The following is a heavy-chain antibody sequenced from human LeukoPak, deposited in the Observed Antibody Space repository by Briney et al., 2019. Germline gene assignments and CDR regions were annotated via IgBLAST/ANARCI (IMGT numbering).Heavy chain of an antibody. D-gene: IGHD6-6*01. CDR2: INHSGST. CDR1: GGSFSGYY. J-gene: IGHJ5*02. Sequence: PSETLSLTYAVYGGSFSGYYWSWIRQPPGKGLEWIGEINHSGSTNYNPSLKSRVTISVDTSKNQFSLKLSSVTAADTAVYYCARVSFPYSSSSRGGWFDPWGQGTLVTVSS. V-gene: IGHV4-34*01. CDR3: ARVSFPYSSSSRGGWFDP.